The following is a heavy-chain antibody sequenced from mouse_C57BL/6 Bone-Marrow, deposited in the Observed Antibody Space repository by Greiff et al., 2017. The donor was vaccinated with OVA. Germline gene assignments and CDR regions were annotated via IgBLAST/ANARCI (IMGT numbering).Heavy chain of an antibody. CDR3: ARDITTVVAPFAY. D-gene: IGHD1-1*01. CDR2: IYPSDSET. V-gene: IGHV1-61*01. J-gene: IGHJ3*01. CDR1: GYTFTSYW. Sequence: QVQLQQPGAELVMPGASVKLSCKASGYTFTSYWMHWVKQRPGQGLEWIGNIYPSDSETHYNQKFKDKATLTVDKSSSTAYMQLSSLTSEDSAVYYCARDITTVVAPFAYWGQGTLVTVSA.